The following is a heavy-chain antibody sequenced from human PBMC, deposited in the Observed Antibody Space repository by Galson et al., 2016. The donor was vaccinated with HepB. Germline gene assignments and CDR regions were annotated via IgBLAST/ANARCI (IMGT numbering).Heavy chain of an antibody. D-gene: IGHD3-3*01. CDR3: ASGGTWKTFLAS. CDR1: GGSFGGFY. CDR2: INHSGST. Sequence: SETLSLTCAVSGGSFGGFYWSWIRQPPGKGLEWIGEINHSGSTNYNPSLKSRVTISVDTSKNQFSLKLSSVTAADTAVYYCASGGTWKTFLASWGQGTLVTVSS. V-gene: IGHV4-34*01. J-gene: IGHJ5*02.